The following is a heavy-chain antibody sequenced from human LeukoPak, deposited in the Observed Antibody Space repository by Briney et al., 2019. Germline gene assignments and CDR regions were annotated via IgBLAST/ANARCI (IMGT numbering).Heavy chain of an antibody. D-gene: IGHD2-21*02. CDR2: ISYDGSNK. CDR1: GFTFSSYG. V-gene: IGHV3-30*18. Sequence: PGGSLRLSCAASGFTFSSYGMHWVRQAPGKVLEWVAVISYDGSNKYYADSVKGRFTISRDNSKNTLYLQMNSLRAEDTAVYYCAKMGCGGDCYSDYWGQGTLVTVSS. J-gene: IGHJ4*02. CDR3: AKMGCGGDCYSDY.